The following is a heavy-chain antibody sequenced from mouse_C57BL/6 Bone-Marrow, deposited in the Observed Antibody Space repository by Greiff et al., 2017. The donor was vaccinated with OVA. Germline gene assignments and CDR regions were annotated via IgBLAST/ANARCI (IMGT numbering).Heavy chain of an antibody. CDR2: IDPETGGP. CDR3: TRGYSNYYAMDY. Sequence: QVQLQQSGAELVRPGASVTLSCTASGYTFTDYEMHWVQQTPVHGLEWIGSIDPETGGPASHQQFTGQAILTADKSSSTAYMELRSLTSEDSAVYYCTRGYSNYYAMDYWGQGTAVTVSS. V-gene: IGHV1-15*01. D-gene: IGHD2-5*01. CDR1: GYTFTDYE. J-gene: IGHJ4*01.